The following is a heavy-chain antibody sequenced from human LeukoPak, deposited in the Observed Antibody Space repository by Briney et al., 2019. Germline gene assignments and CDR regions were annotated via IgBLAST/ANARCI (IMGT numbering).Heavy chain of an antibody. CDR2: ITPNNGYA. V-gene: IGHV1-18*01. CDR1: GYAFSNSG. D-gene: IGHD2-2*01. Sequence: WASVKVSCKASGYAFSNSGISWVRQAPGQGLEWMGWITPNNGYAHYAQKLQGRVTMTTDTFTSTAYMELRSLRPDDTAVYYCARNKSTTLGDYWGQGTLVTVSS. CDR3: ARNKSTTLGDY. J-gene: IGHJ4*02.